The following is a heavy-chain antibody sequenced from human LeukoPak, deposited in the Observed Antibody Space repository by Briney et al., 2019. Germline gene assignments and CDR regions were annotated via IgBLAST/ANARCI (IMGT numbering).Heavy chain of an antibody. V-gene: IGHV3-30*04. CDR1: GFTFSSYA. D-gene: IGHD2-15*01. CDR2: ISYDGSNK. J-gene: IGHJ5*02. Sequence: PGGSLRLSCAASGFTFSSYAMHWVRQAPGEGLEWVAVISYDGSNKYYADSVKGRFTISRDNSKNTLYLQMNSLRAEDTAVYYCARGADGVSSNSRGWFDPWGQGTLVTVSS. CDR3: ARGADGVSSNSRGWFDP.